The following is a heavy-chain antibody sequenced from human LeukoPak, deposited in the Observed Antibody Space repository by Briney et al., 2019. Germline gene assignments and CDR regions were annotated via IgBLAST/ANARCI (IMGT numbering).Heavy chain of an antibody. CDR2: ITGTGGST. V-gene: IGHV3-23*01. CDR1: GFTLSTYG. J-gene: IGHJ4*02. Sequence: PGGSLRLSCAASGFTLSTYGVSWVRQPPGKGLVWVLGITGTGGSTYYADSVKGRFTVSRDTSKTTLYLQMNSLRAEDTAIYYCAKDHGTAVAGFYYWGQGTLVTVSS. D-gene: IGHD6-19*01. CDR3: AKDHGTAVAGFYY.